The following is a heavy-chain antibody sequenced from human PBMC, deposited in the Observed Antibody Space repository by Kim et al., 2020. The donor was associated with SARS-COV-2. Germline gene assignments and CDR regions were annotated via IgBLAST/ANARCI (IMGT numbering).Heavy chain of an antibody. CDR2: ISSSSSTI. Sequence: GGSLSLSCAASGFTFSSYSMNWVRQAPGKGLEWVSYISSSSSTIYYADSVKVRFTISRDNAKNTLYLQMNSLRAEDTAVYYCARDGIYGSGTIDYFDYWGQGTLVTVSS. J-gene: IGHJ4*02. CDR3: ARDGIYGSGTIDYFDY. V-gene: IGHV3-48*04. D-gene: IGHD3-10*01. CDR1: GFTFSSYS.